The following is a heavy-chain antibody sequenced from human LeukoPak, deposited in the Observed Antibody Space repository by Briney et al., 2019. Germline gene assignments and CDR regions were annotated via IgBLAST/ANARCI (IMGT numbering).Heavy chain of an antibody. CDR2: INPSGGST. CDR3: ARVTIAAAAPLGP. V-gene: IGHV1-46*01. CDR1: GYTFTSYY. D-gene: IGHD6-13*01. J-gene: IGHJ5*02. Sequence: ASVKVFCKASGYTFTSYYMHWVRQAPGQGLEWMGLINPSGGSTSYAQKFQGRVTMTRDTSISTAYMELSRLRSDDTAVYYCARVTIAAAAPLGPWGQGTLVTVSS.